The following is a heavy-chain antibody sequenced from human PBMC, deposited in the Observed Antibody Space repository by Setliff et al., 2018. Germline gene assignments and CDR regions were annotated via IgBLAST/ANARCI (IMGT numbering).Heavy chain of an antibody. V-gene: IGHV5-51*01. CDR3: ARSAWGSSGYYPYYFDY. D-gene: IGHD3-22*01. CDR1: GYTFSDYW. CDR2: IYPGDSDT. Sequence: GESLKISCRGSGYTFSDYWIGWVRQMPGKGLEWMGIIYPGDSDTRYSPSFQGQVTFSADKSISTAYLQWSSLKASDTAMYYCARSAWGSSGYYPYYFDYWGQGTLVTVSS. J-gene: IGHJ4*02.